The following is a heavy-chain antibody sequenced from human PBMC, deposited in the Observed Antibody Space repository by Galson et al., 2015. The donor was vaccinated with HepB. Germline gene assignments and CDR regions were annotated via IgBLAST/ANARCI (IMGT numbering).Heavy chain of an antibody. Sequence: SVKVSCKASGGNFNSSSISWVRQAPGQGLEWMGGIIPVFGAANYAQNLEGRVTISADTSTSTTFLELRSLKYEDSAVYYRARDCTTTSCFEDWGQGTLVAVSS. J-gene: IGHJ4*02. D-gene: IGHD1-26*01. CDR2: IIPVFGAA. CDR1: GGNFNSSS. CDR3: ARDCTTTSCFED. V-gene: IGHV1-69*06.